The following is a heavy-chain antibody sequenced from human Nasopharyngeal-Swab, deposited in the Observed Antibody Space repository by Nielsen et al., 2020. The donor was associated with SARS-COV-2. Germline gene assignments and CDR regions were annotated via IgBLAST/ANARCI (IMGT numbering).Heavy chain of an antibody. CDR2: IYPGDSDT. CDR1: GYSFTSYW. CDR3: ARRTVAYCGGDCYSVAFDI. Sequence: KVSCKGSGYSFTSYWIGWVRQMPGKGLEWMGIIYPGDSDTRYSPSFQGQVTISADKSISTAYLQWSSLKASDTAMYYCARRTVAYCGGDCYSVAFDIWGQETMVTVSS. V-gene: IGHV5-51*01. J-gene: IGHJ3*02. D-gene: IGHD2-21*01.